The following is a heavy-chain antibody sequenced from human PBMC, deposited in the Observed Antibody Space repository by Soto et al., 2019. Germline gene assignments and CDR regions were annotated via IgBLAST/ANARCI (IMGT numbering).Heavy chain of an antibody. CDR1: GYTLTELS. CDR2: LDPEDGET. Sequence: ASVKVSCKVSGYTLTELSMHWVRQAPGKGLEWMGGLDPEDGETIYAQKFQGRVTMTEDTSTDTAYMELSSLRSEDTAVYYCATSAPRYCSSTSCLLFDYWGQGTLVTVSS. J-gene: IGHJ4*02. V-gene: IGHV1-24*01. CDR3: ATSAPRYCSSTSCLLFDY. D-gene: IGHD2-2*01.